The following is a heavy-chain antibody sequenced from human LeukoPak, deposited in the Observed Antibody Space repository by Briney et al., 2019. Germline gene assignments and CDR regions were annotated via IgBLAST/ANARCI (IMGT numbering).Heavy chain of an antibody. CDR2: ISGSGGST. CDR3: AKYPYDYGDYEPLDY. CDR1: GFTFSSYA. J-gene: IGHJ4*02. D-gene: IGHD4-17*01. Sequence: PGGSLRLSCAASGFTFSSYAMSWVRQAPGKGLEWVSAISGSGGSTYYADSVKGRFTISRDNSKNTLYLQMNSLRAEDTAVYYCAKYPYDYGDYEPLDYWGQGTLVTVSS. V-gene: IGHV3-23*01.